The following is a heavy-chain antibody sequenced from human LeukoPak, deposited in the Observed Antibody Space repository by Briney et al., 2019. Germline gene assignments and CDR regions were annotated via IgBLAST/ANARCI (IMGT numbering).Heavy chain of an antibody. D-gene: IGHD2-15*01. CDR1: GFVFRNCF. V-gene: IGHV3-7*03. J-gene: IGHJ4*02. CDR3: AREYCSGGSCYKGGIDY. CDR2: IKQDGSEK. Sequence: GGSLRLSCAASGFVFRNCFMSWVRQAPGKGLEWVANIKQDGSEKFYVDSVKGRFTISRDNAKNSLYLQMNSLRAEDTAVYYCAREYCSGGSCYKGGIDYWGQGTLVTVSS.